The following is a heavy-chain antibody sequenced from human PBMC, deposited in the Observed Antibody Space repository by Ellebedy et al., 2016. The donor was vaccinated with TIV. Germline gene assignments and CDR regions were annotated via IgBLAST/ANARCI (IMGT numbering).Heavy chain of an antibody. CDR3: ASTVVVIAARDY. CDR2: INSDGSST. V-gene: IGHV3-74*01. CDR1: GFTFSSFW. D-gene: IGHD2-15*01. Sequence: PGGSLRLSCAASGFTFSSFWMHWVRQAPGKGLVWVSRINSDGSSTTYADPVKGRFTISRDNAKNTVYLQMNSLRAEDTAVYYCASTVVVIAARDYWGQGTLVTVSS. J-gene: IGHJ4*02.